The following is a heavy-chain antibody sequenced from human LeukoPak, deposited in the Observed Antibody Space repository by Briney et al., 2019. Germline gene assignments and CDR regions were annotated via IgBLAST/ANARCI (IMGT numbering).Heavy chain of an antibody. CDR1: GDSVSSNSAA. CDR2: TYYRSKWYN. Sequence: SQTLSLTCDISGDSVSSNSAAWNWIRQSPSRGLEWLGRTYYRSKWYNDCAISVKSRMTINADTSKNQFSLQLNSVTPEDTAVYYCARDRLYVDIVARGLGHYYGMDVWGQGTTVTVSS. CDR3: ARDRLYVDIVARGLGHYYGMDV. D-gene: IGHD5-12*01. J-gene: IGHJ6*02. V-gene: IGHV6-1*01.